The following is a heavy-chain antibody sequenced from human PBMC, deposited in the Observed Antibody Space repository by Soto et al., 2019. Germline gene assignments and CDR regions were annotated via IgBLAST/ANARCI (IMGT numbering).Heavy chain of an antibody. V-gene: IGHV1-24*01. CDR3: ATVQWLAKYYFDY. Sequence: ASVKVSFKISGYTLTELSMHWVRQAPGKWFEWMGGFDPEDGETIYAQKFQGRVTMTEDTSTDTAYMELSSLRSEDTAVYYCATVQWLAKYYFDYWGQGTLVTVSS. D-gene: IGHD6-19*01. CDR1: GYTLTELS. CDR2: FDPEDGET. J-gene: IGHJ4*02.